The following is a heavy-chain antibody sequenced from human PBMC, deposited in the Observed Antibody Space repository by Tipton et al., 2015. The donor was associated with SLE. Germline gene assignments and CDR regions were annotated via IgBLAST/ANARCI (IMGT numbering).Heavy chain of an antibody. Sequence: LRLSCTVSGGSMTGYYWNWIRQSPGKGLEWIGYIYYAGSINYNPSLMGRVTISIDTSKNQLSLKLTSVTAADTALYYCARGVAHYYDSGSFDIWGQGTMVTVSS. CDR3: ARGVAHYYDSGSFDI. D-gene: IGHD3-22*01. J-gene: IGHJ3*02. CDR2: IYYAGSI. CDR1: GGSMTGYY. V-gene: IGHV4-59*12.